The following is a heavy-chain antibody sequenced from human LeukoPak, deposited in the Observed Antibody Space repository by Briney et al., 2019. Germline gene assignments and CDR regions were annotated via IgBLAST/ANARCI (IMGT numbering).Heavy chain of an antibody. J-gene: IGHJ4*01. V-gene: IGHV4-34*01. CDR3: ARDGTAPGLYFDL. Sequence: SETLSLTCAVYGGSFSGYYWSWIRQPPGKGLEWIGEINHSGSTNYNPSLKSRVTISVDTSKNQFSLKLSSVTAADTAVYYCARDGTAPGLYFDLWGQGTLVTVSS. CDR1: GGSFSGYY. D-gene: IGHD1/OR15-1a*01. CDR2: INHSGST.